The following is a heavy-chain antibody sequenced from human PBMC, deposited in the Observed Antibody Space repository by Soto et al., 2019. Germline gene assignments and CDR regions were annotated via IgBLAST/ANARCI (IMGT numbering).Heavy chain of an antibody. D-gene: IGHD3-22*01. V-gene: IGHV1-69*05. CDR2: IIPIFGTA. J-gene: IGHJ5*02. CDR1: GGTFSSYA. CDR3: ARDRGPSSGYYPDWFDP. Sequence: QVQLVQSGAEVKKPGSSVKVSCKASGGTFSSYAITWVRQAPGQGLEWMGGIIPIFGTANYAQKFQGRVTITTAGSRCTAYMELSRMRSEDTAVYYCARDRGPSSGYYPDWFDPWGQGTLVNVSS.